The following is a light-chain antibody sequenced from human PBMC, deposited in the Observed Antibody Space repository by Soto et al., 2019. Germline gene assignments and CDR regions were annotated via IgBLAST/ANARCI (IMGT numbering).Light chain of an antibody. V-gene: IGLV1-40*01. CDR1: SSNIGAGYD. J-gene: IGLJ2*01. CDR3: QSYDSSLSGSGV. Sequence: QSVLTQPPSVSGAPGQRVTISCTGSSSNIGAGYDVHWYQQLPGTAPKLLIYGNSTRRSGVPDRFSGSKSGTSASLAITGLQAEDEADYYCQSYDSSLSGSGVFGGGTKLTVL. CDR2: GNS.